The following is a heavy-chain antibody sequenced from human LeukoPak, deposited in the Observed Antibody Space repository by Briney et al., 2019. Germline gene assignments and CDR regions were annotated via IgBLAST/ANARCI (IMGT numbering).Heavy chain of an antibody. CDR1: GYTFTGYY. V-gene: IGHV1-2*02. Sequence: GASVKVSCKASGYTFTGYYMHWVRQAPGQGLEWMGLINPNSGGTNYAQKFQGRVTMTRDTSISPAYMELGSLRSDDRAVYYCAKEVHYYVSSDYFPLGYWGQGTLITVSS. D-gene: IGHD3-22*01. CDR2: INPNSGGT. CDR3: AKEVHYYVSSDYFPLGY. J-gene: IGHJ4*02.